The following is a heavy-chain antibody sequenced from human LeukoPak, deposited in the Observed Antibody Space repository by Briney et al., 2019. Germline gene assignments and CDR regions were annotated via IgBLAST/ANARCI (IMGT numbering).Heavy chain of an antibody. CDR1: GGSISSGSYY. V-gene: IGHV4-61*02. D-gene: IGHD3-22*01. CDR2: IYTGGST. CDR3: ARAVPYYYDSSGYYDY. Sequence: SETLSLTCTVSGGSISSGSYYWSWIRQPAGKGLEWIGRIYTGGSTNYNPSLKSRVTISVDTSKNQFSLKLSSVTAADTAVYYCARAVPYYYDSSGYYDYWGQGTLVTVSS. J-gene: IGHJ4*02.